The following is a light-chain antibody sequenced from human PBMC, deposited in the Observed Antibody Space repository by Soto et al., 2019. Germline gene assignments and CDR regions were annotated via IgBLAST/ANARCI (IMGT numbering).Light chain of an antibody. CDR2: GAS. Sequence: EIVMTQSPATLSVSPGERATLSCRASQSVSSNLAWYQQKPGQAPRLLIYGASTRATGIPARFSGSGSGTESTLTISSLQSEDFAVSYCQQYNNWPQTFGQGTKLEIK. CDR3: QQYNNWPQT. CDR1: QSVSSN. V-gene: IGKV3-15*01. J-gene: IGKJ2*01.